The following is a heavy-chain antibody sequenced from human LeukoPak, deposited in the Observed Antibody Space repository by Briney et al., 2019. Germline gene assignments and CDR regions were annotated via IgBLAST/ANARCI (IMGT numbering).Heavy chain of an antibody. V-gene: IGHV3-23*01. CDR3: ARILWFRGRTFDY. CDR2: ISGSGGST. J-gene: IGHJ4*02. CDR1: GFTFSSYA. Sequence: RSGGSLRLSCAASGFTFSSYAMSWVRQAPGKGLEWVSAISGSGGSTYYADSVRGRFTISRDNSKNTLYLQMNSLRAEDTAVYYCARILWFRGRTFDYWGQGTLVTVSS. D-gene: IGHD3-10*01.